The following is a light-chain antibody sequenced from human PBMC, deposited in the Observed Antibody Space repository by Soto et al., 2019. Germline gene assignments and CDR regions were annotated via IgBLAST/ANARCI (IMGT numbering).Light chain of an antibody. Sequence: EIGMTQSPATLSLSPGERATLSFMASQSISRNLAWYQQKPGQAPRLLIYAASTRATGLPARFSGSGSGTEFTLTISSLQSEDFAVYSCQQYNNWPLTFGQGTKVDIK. CDR1: QSISRN. V-gene: IGKV3-15*01. J-gene: IGKJ1*01. CDR2: AAS. CDR3: QQYNNWPLT.